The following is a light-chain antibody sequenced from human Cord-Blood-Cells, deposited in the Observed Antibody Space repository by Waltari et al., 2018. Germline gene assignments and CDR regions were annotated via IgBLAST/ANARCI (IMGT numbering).Light chain of an antibody. Sequence: EIGLTQSPATLSLSPGERATLPCRASQSVSSYLAWYQQKPGQPPRLLIYDASNRATGIPARFSGSGSGTDFTLTISSLEPEDFAVYYCQQRSNWPPLTFGGGTKVEIK. CDR2: DAS. CDR1: QSVSSY. V-gene: IGKV3-11*01. J-gene: IGKJ4*01. CDR3: QQRSNWPPLT.